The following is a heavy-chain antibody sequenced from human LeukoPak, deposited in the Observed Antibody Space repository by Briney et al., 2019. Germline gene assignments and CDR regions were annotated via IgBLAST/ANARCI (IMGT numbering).Heavy chain of an antibody. V-gene: IGHV1-2*02. CDR1: GYTFTSYD. CDR3: AGGRITIFGLFPVVQNNWFDP. CDR2: INPNSGGT. Sequence: ASVKVSCKASGYTFTSYDINWVRQATGQGLEWMGWINPNSGGTNYAQKFQGRVTMTRDTSISTAYMELSRLRSDDTAVYYCAGGRITIFGLFPVVQNNWFDPWGQGTLVTVSS. D-gene: IGHD3-3*01. J-gene: IGHJ5*02.